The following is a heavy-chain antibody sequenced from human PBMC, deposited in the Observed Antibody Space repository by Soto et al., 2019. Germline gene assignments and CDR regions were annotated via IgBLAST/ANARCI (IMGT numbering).Heavy chain of an antibody. CDR3: TIVRVADSALDH. CDR1: GFIFSNKG. J-gene: IGHJ4*02. Sequence: QVQLVESGGGVVQPGRSLRLSCVGSGFIFSNKGMHWVRQTPGKGLEWVASMSYDGSDTFYADSVKGRFTISRDNSKNTLFLHMSNLRAEDTAMYYCTIVRVADSALDHWGQGTLVTVSS. D-gene: IGHD3-10*02. V-gene: IGHV3-30*03. CDR2: MSYDGSDT.